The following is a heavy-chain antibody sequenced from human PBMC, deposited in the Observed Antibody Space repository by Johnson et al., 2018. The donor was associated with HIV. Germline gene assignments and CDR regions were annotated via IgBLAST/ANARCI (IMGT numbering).Heavy chain of an antibody. J-gene: IGHJ3*01. CDR3: ARSGPNWAFDF. V-gene: IGHV3-74*02. CDR2: ISSDGSST. Sequence: VQLVESGGGVVQPGMSLRLSCAASGFTFSNYWMHWVRQAPGKGLVWVSRISSDGSSTYYADSVKGRFTISRDNARNTMFLQMNSLRAEDTAVYYCARSGPNWAFDFWGQGTMVTVSS. D-gene: IGHD1-1*01. CDR1: GFTFSNYW.